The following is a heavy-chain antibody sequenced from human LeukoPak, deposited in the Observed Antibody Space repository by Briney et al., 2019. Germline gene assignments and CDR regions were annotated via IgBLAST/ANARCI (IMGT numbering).Heavy chain of an antibody. J-gene: IGHJ4*02. Sequence: GGSLRLSCGAFGFTFSTYAMSWVRQAPGRGLEWVSGISDSGGSRHFADSVKGRFTISRDNSKNSLYLQMNSLRAEDTAVYYCAKGPKKQMVGSRGYYFDFWGQGTLVTVSS. CDR1: GFTFSTYA. CDR3: AKGPKKQMVGSRGYYFDF. D-gene: IGHD6-13*01. CDR2: ISDSGGSR. V-gene: IGHV3-23*01.